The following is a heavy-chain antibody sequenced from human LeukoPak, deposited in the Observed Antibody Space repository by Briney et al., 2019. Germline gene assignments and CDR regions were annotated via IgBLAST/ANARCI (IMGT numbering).Heavy chain of an antibody. V-gene: IGHV4-38-2*01. CDR1: GFSISNGFS. J-gene: IGHJ3*01. CDR3: ARFDYVWGNGNHGMDAFDV. Sequence: SETLSLTCGVSGFSISNGFSWGWIGQPPGKGLEWIGSISQTENSYNNPSLKSRVTISVDTSKNQFSLKLSSVTAADTAVYYCARFDYVWGNGNHGMDAFDVWGQGTMVTVSS. CDR2: ISQTENS. D-gene: IGHD3-16*01.